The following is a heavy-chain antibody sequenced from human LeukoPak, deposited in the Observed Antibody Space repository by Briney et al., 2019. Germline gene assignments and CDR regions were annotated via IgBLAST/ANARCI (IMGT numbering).Heavy chain of an antibody. CDR2: ITVYNGHT. D-gene: IGHD5-18*01. Sequence: ASVKVSCKASGYTFSSYGITWVRQAPGQGLEWMGRITVYNGHTNYAQKFQGRVTMTTDTSTSTAFLELTSLRSDDTAVYYCARRYSTGDFDYWGQGTLITVSS. CDR3: ARRYSTGDFDY. CDR1: GYTFSSYG. V-gene: IGHV1-18*01. J-gene: IGHJ4*02.